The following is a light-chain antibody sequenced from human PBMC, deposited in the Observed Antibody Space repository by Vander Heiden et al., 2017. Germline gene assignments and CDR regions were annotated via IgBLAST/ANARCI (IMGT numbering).Light chain of an antibody. CDR1: QSVSSY. CDR2: DAS. J-gene: IGKJ3*01. CDR3: QQRSNFFP. V-gene: IGKV3-11*01. Sequence: EIVFTQTPGTLSLSSGERATLSCRASQSVSSYLDWYQQKPGQAPRLLIYDASNRANGIPGRFSGSGSGTDFTLTISSLEPEDFAVYYWQQRSNFFPFGHGTKVDIK.